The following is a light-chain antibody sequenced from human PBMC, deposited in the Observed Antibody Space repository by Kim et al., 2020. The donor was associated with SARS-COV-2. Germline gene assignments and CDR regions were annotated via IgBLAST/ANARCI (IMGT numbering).Light chain of an antibody. CDR2: GAT. J-gene: IGKJ3*01. CDR3: QQYGSLPFT. Sequence: LSPGERAPLSCRDSQSGSSNFGWYQKRPDQATRLLIYGATNTATGPQDRCSGSAAGTDFPLTISRLEPEYFAEYYCQQYGSLPFTFGPGTKVEIK. V-gene: IGKV3-20*01. CDR1: QSGSSN.